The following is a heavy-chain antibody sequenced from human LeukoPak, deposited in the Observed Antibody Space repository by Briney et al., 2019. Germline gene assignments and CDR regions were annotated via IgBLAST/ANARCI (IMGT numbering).Heavy chain of an antibody. D-gene: IGHD5-12*01. CDR1: GYTITSYD. J-gene: IGHJ4*02. CDR2: MNPNSGNT. Sequence: ASVKVSCKASGYTITSYDINWVRQATGQGLEWMRWMNPNSGNTGYAQKFQGRVTMTRNTSISTAYLELRSLRSEDTAVYYCARRYSGYENLPDYWGQGTLVTVSS. CDR3: ARRYSGYENLPDY. V-gene: IGHV1-8*01.